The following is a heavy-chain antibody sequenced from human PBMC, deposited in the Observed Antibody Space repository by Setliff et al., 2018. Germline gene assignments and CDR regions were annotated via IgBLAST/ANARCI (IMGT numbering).Heavy chain of an antibody. D-gene: IGHD3-3*01. CDR1: GFTFSTYS. CDR3: TREVSVDFWSGYPYYYYMDV. J-gene: IGHJ6*03. Sequence: GGSLRLSCATSGFTFSTYSMNWVRQAPGKGLEWVGFIRSKAYGGTTEYAASVKGRFTISRDDSKSIAYLQMNSLKTEDTAVYYCTREVSVDFWSGYPYYYYMDVWGKGTTVTVSS. CDR2: IRSKAYGGTT. V-gene: IGHV3-49*04.